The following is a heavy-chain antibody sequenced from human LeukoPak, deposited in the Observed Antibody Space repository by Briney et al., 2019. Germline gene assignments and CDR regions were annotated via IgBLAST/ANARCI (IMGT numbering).Heavy chain of an antibody. J-gene: IGHJ5*02. CDR2: ISGSGGST. CDR3: AKDNSNYDWFDP. D-gene: IGHD4-11*01. Sequence: GGSLRLSYAASGFTFSSYAMSWVRQAPGKGLEWDSAISGSGGSTYYADSVKGRFTISRDNSKNTLYLQMNSLRAEDTAVYYCAKDNSNYDWFDPWGQGTLVTVSS. V-gene: IGHV3-23*01. CDR1: GFTFSSYA.